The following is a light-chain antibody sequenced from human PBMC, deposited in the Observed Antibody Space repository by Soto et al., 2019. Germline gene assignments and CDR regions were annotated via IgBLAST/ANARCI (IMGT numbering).Light chain of an antibody. CDR3: QQSNSSPYT. V-gene: IGKV1-39*01. CDR1: QSINSY. CDR2: GAS. Sequence: DIQMTQSPSSLSASVGDRVTITCRASQSINSYLNWYQQKPWKAPKLLIYGASSLQSGVPSRFSGSGSGTDFTLSIRSLQPKDFATYYGQQSNSSPYTFGQGTKLEIK. J-gene: IGKJ2*01.